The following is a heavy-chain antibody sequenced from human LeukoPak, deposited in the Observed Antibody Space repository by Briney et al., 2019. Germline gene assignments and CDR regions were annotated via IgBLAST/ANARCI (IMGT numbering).Heavy chain of an antibody. CDR2: INHSGST. CDR1: GGSFSGYY. V-gene: IGHV4-34*01. CDR3: ARGRGRFLEWLHCRGCYFDY. Sequence: PSETLSLTCAVYGGSFSGYYWSWIRQPPGKGLEWIGEINHSGSTNYNPSLKSRVTISVDTSKNQFSLKLSSVTAADTAVYYCARGRGRFLEWLHCRGCYFDYWGQGTLVTVSS. J-gene: IGHJ4*02. D-gene: IGHD3-3*01.